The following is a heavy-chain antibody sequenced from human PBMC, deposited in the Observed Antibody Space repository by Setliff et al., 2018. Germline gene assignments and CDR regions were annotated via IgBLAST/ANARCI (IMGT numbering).Heavy chain of an antibody. CDR3: AGDPPYSGYAFHI. V-gene: IGHV3-21*01. J-gene: IGHJ3*02. CDR2: LSSANI. D-gene: IGHD5-12*01. CDR1: GFAFASYN. Sequence: GGSLRLSCEASGFAFASYNMIWVRQAPGKGLEWVSSLSSANIVYAGSVKGRFTISRDNSRNTVYLQMNSLRAEDTAVYYCAGDPPYSGYAFHIWGQGTMVTVSS.